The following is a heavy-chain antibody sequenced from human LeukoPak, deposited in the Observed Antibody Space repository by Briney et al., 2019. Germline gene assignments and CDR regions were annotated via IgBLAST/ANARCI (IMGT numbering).Heavy chain of an antibody. CDR2: INPNSGGT. CDR1: GYTFTGYY. CDR3: ARVGYCSGGSCYGPHYLDV. J-gene: IGHJ6*03. Sequence: ASVKVSCKASGYTFTGYYMHWVRQAPGQGLEWMGWINPNSGGTNYAQKFQGRVTMTRDTSISTAYMELRSLRSDDTAVYYCARVGYCSGGSCYGPHYLDVWGKGTTVTISS. D-gene: IGHD2-15*01. V-gene: IGHV1-2*02.